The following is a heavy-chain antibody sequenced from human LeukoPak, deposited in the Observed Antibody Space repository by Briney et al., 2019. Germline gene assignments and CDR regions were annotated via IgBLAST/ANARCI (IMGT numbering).Heavy chain of an antibody. J-gene: IGHJ4*02. Sequence: GGSLRISCAASGFTFGSYAMNWVRQGPEKWLEWVSAISGSGGNTYYVDSGKGRFTISRDNSKNTLYLQINSLSPEHTAVYYCAKGPRAQPDYWGQGTLVTVSS. CDR3: AKGPRAQPDY. V-gene: IGHV3-23*01. CDR2: ISGSGGNT. CDR1: GFTFGSYA.